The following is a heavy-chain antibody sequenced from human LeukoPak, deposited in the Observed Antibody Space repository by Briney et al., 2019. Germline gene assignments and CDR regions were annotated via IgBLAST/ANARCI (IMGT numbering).Heavy chain of an antibody. CDR1: EFTFSSYG. CDR2: IRYDGSDK. V-gene: IGHV3-30*02. CDR3: AKDTPTTGYHLDS. Sequence: GESLKISCAASEFTFSSYGMHWVRQAPGKGLEWVAFIRYDGSDKSYADSVKGRFTISRDNSENTLYLQINSLRVEDTAVYYCAKDTPTTGYHLDSWGQGTLVTVSS. J-gene: IGHJ5*01. D-gene: IGHD1-1*01.